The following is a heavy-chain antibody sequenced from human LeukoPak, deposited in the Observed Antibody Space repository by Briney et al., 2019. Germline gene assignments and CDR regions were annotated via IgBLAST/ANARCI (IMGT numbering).Heavy chain of an antibody. CDR1: GFTFSSYG. CDR3: AKGYGDYDY. Sequence: PGGSLRLSCAASGFTFSSYGMHWVRQAPGKGLEWVAVISYDGSNKYYADSVKGRFTISRDNSKNTLYLQMNSLRAEDTAVYYCAKGYGDYDYWGQGTLVTVSS. J-gene: IGHJ4*02. CDR2: ISYDGSNK. V-gene: IGHV3-30*18. D-gene: IGHD4-17*01.